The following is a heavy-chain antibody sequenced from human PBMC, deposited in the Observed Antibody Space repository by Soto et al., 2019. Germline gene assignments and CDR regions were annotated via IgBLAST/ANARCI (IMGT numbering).Heavy chain of an antibody. Sequence: QVQLVQSGAEEKKPGASVKVSCKASGYTFTSYAMHWVRQAPGQRLEWMGWINAGNGNTKYSQKFQGRVTITRDTPARTDYMGLSSLRSEDTAVYYCAGSIVVVTALDYWGQGTLITVSS. D-gene: IGHD2-21*02. CDR1: GYTFTSYA. V-gene: IGHV1-3*05. CDR3: AGSIVVVTALDY. CDR2: INAGNGNT. J-gene: IGHJ4*02.